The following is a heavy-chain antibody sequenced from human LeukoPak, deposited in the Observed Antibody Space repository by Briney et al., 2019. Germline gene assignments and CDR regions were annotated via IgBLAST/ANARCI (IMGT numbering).Heavy chain of an antibody. CDR3: ARGLKSEQQLGGINWFDP. CDR2: INHSGST. Sequence: SETLSLTCAVYSGSFSGYYWSWIRQPPGKGLEWIGEINHSGSTNYNPSLKSRVTISVDTSKNQFSLKLSSVTAADTAVYYCARGLKSEQQLGGINWFDPWGQGTLVTVSS. D-gene: IGHD4-11*01. V-gene: IGHV4-34*01. J-gene: IGHJ5*02. CDR1: SGSFSGYY.